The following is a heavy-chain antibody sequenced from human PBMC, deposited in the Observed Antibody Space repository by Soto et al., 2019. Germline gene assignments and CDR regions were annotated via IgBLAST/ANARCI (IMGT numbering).Heavy chain of an antibody. Sequence: QVQLQESGPGLVKPSQTLSLTCTVSGGSISSGGYYWSWIRQHPGKGLEWIGYIYYSGSTYYIPSLKRRVTIPVDTSKNQFSLKLSSVTAADTAVYYCARVVVVAATNLFDYWGQGTLVTVSS. CDR1: GGSISSGGYY. CDR2: IYYSGST. D-gene: IGHD2-15*01. J-gene: IGHJ4*02. CDR3: ARVVVVAATNLFDY. V-gene: IGHV4-31*03.